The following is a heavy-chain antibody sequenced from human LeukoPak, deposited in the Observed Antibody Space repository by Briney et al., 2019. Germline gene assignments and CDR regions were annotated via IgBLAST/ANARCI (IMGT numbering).Heavy chain of an antibody. V-gene: IGHV3-23*01. J-gene: IGHJ3*02. Sequence: GGSLRLSCAASGFTFSSYAMSWVRQAPGRGLEWVSAISGSGGSTYYADSVKGRFTISRDNSKNTLYLQINSLRAEDMAVYYCAKLGGSTSCCDAFDIWGQGTMVTVSS. CDR1: GFTFSSYA. CDR3: AKLGGSTSCCDAFDI. D-gene: IGHD2-2*01. CDR2: ISGSGGST.